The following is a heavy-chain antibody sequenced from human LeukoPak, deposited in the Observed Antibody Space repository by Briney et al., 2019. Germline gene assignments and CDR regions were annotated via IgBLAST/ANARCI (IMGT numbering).Heavy chain of an antibody. D-gene: IGHD2-21*01. V-gene: IGHV5-51*01. CDR3: ARTYCGGDCYFPHYFDY. Sequence: GESLKISCKGSGYSFTSYWIGWVRQMPGKGLEWMGIIYPGDSDTGYSPSFQGQVTISADKSISTAYLQWSSLKASDTAMYYCARTYCGGDCYFPHYFDYWGQGTLVTVSS. J-gene: IGHJ4*02. CDR1: GYSFTSYW. CDR2: IYPGDSDT.